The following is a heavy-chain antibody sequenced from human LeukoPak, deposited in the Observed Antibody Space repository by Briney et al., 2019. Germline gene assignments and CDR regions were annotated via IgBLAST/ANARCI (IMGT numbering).Heavy chain of an antibody. J-gene: IGHJ3*02. D-gene: IGHD4-23*01. V-gene: IGHV3-20*04. Sequence: GGSLRLSCAASGFTFDDYGMSWVRQAPGKGLEGVSCIYWIRGSTCYSDSVNGPFTISRDNAKTSLYLQMNSLRAEDTALYYCASSYGGNSLTAFDIWGQGTMVTVSS. CDR3: ASSYGGNSLTAFDI. CDR1: GFTFDDYG. CDR2: IYWIRGST.